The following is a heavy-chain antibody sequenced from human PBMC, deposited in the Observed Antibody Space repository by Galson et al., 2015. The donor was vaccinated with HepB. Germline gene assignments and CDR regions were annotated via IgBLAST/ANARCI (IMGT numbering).Heavy chain of an antibody. CDR2: IDPSDSYT. D-gene: IGHD3-22*01. CDR3: ATSENTMIVVPRPGDYYYGMDV. CDR1: GYSFTSYW. V-gene: IGHV5-10-1*01. J-gene: IGHJ6*02. Sequence: QSGAEVKKPGESLRISCKGSGYSFTSYWISWVRQMPGKGLEWMGRIDPSDSYTNYSPSFQGHVTISADKSISTAYLQWSSLKASDTAMYYCATSENTMIVVPRPGDYYYGMDVWGQGTTVTVSS.